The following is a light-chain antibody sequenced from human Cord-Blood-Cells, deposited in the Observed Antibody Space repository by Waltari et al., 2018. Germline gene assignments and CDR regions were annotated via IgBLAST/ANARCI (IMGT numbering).Light chain of an antibody. Sequence: DIQMTQSPSSLSASVGDRVTITCRASQSISSYLNWYQQKPGKAPKLLIYAASSLQSGVPSRFSGSGSGTDFTRTISSLQPEDVATYYCQQSYSTLFTCGPGTKVDIK. CDR3: QQSYSTLFT. J-gene: IGKJ3*01. V-gene: IGKV1-39*01. CDR1: QSISSY. CDR2: AAS.